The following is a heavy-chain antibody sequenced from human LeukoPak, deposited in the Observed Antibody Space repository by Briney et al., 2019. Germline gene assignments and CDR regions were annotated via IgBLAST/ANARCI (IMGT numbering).Heavy chain of an antibody. V-gene: IGHV1-8*01. D-gene: IGHD6-6*01. J-gene: IGHJ4*02. CDR3: ARSETFEYSSQRSFDY. CDR1: GYTFTSYD. CDR2: MNPNSGNT. Sequence: ASVKVSCKASGYTFTSYDINWVRQATGQGLEWMGWMNPNSGNTGYAQKFQGRVTMTRNTSISTAYMALSSLRSEDTAVYYCARSETFEYSSQRSFDYWGQGTLVTVSS.